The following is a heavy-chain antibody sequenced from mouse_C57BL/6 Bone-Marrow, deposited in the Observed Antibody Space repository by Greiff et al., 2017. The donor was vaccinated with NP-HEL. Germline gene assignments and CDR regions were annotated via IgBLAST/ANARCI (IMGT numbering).Heavy chain of an antibody. CDR3: ARSDSSGFYFDY. CDR2: IRNKANGYTT. D-gene: IGHD3-2*02. Sequence: DVKLQESGGGLVQPGGSLSLSCAASGFTFTDYYMSWVRQPPGKALEWLGFIRNKANGYTTEYSASVKGRFTISRDNSQSILYLQMNALRAEDSATYYCARSDSSGFYFDYWGQGTTLTVSS. J-gene: IGHJ2*01. V-gene: IGHV7-3*01. CDR1: GFTFTDYY.